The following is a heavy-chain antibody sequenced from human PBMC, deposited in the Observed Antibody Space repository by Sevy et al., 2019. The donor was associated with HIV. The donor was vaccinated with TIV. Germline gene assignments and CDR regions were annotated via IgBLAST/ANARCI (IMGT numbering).Heavy chain of an antibody. V-gene: IGHV3-9*01. Sequence: GGSLRLSCAASGFSFNDYAMHWVRQAPGKGLERVSGISWNSANIDYMDSVKDRFTISRDNAKNSLYLQMTSLRGEDTALYYCAKDLNSGTVRWYSLDSWGQGTLVTVSS. CDR3: AKDLNSGTVRWYSLDS. CDR1: GFSFNDYA. D-gene: IGHD2-15*01. J-gene: IGHJ4*02. CDR2: ISWNSANI.